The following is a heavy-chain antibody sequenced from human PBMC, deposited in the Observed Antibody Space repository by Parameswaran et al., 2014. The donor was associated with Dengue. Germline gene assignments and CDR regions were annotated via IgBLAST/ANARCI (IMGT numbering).Heavy chain of an antibody. CDR3: ATIPASMANWFDP. J-gene: IGHJ5*02. V-gene: IGHV4-30-4*01. Sequence: RWIRQPPGKGLEWIGYIYYSGSTYYNPSLKSRVTISLDTSKNQFSLKLSSVTAADTAVYYCATIPASMANWFDPWGQGTLVTVSS. CDR2: IYYSGST. D-gene: IGHD2-2*01.